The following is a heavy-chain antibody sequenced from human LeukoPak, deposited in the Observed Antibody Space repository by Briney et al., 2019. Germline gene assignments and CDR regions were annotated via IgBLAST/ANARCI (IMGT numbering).Heavy chain of an antibody. V-gene: IGHV1-2*02. CDR1: GYTFNAYY. CDR3: AKSSSWSDNYFDP. D-gene: IGHD6-6*01. CDR2: INPNSGGT. Sequence: GPVKVSCKASGYTFNAYYIHWVRQAPGQGLEWMGWINPNSGGTKYAQKFQGRVTLTRDTSVTTAYMELSWLRSDDTAVYYCAKSSSWSDNYFDPWGQGTLVTVSS. J-gene: IGHJ5*02.